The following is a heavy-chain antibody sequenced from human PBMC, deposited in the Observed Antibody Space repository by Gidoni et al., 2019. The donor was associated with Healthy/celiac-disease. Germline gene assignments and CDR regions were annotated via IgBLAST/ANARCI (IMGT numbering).Heavy chain of an antibody. CDR1: GGTFSSYA. Sequence: VQSGAEVKKPGSSVKVSCKASGGTFSSYAISWVRQAPGQGLEWMGGIIPIFGTANYAQKFQGRVTITADESTSTAYMELSSLRSEDTAVYYCASYYCSSTSCYPRFFDYWGQGTLVTVSS. V-gene: IGHV1-69*01. D-gene: IGHD2-2*01. CDR3: ASYYCSSTSCYPRFFDY. CDR2: IIPIFGTA. J-gene: IGHJ4*02.